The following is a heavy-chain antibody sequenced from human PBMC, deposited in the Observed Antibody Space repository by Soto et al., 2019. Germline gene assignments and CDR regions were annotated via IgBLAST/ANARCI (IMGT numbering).Heavy chain of an antibody. Sequence: QVQLVQSGAEVKKPGSSVKVSCKASGGTFSSYAISWVRQAPGQGLEWMGGIIPIFGTANYAQKFQGRVKITAEKSTSTAYMELSSLRSEDTAVYYCARGRGYDSSGYSPSNWFDPWGQGTLVTVSS. J-gene: IGHJ5*02. CDR3: ARGRGYDSSGYSPSNWFDP. CDR2: IIPIFGTA. D-gene: IGHD3-22*01. V-gene: IGHV1-69*06. CDR1: GGTFSSYA.